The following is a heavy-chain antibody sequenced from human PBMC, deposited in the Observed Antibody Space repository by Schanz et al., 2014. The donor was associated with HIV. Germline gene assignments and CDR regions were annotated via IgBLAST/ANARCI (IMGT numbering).Heavy chain of an antibody. CDR3: ARGLGAPYYDFRSCYYKGVIYYGMDV. Sequence: QVQLVESGGGVVQPGRSLRLSCAASGFTFNSYGMHWVRQAPGKGLEWVSVISYDGRNKLYADSVKGRFTISRDNSKNTMYLQMNSLRAEDTAVYYCARGLGAPYYDFRSCYYKGVIYYGMDVWGQGTTVTVSS. D-gene: IGHD3-3*01. V-gene: IGHV3-33*05. CDR1: GFTFNSYG. CDR2: ISYDGRNK. J-gene: IGHJ6*02.